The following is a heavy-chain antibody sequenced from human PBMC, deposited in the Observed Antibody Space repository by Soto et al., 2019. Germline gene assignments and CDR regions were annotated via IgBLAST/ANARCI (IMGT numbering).Heavy chain of an antibody. CDR2: ISDSK. Sequence: EVQLLESGGGLVQPGGSLRLSCALSGFTFSTYDMSYAMSWVRQARGKGLGWVATISDSKYYSDSVKGLFTISTDNSKITLFLQMNSLRAVDTAVYYCTRAVGPGSHHFDSWGQGKLVTVSS. V-gene: IGHV3-23*01. J-gene: IGHJ4*02. CDR1: GFTFSTYDMSYA. D-gene: IGHD6-19*01. CDR3: TRAVGPGSHHFDS.